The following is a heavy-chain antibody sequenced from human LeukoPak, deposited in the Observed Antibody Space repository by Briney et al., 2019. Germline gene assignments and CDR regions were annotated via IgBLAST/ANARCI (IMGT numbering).Heavy chain of an antibody. CDR3: ARVQWERRNDY. Sequence: GGSLRLSCAASGFTFSSYAMSWVRQAPGKGLEWVSSISSSSSYIYYADSVKGRFTISRDNAKNSLYLQMNSLRAEDTAVYYCARVQWERRNDYWGQGTLVTVSS. CDR2: ISSSSSYI. J-gene: IGHJ4*02. CDR1: GFTFSSYA. D-gene: IGHD1-26*01. V-gene: IGHV3-21*01.